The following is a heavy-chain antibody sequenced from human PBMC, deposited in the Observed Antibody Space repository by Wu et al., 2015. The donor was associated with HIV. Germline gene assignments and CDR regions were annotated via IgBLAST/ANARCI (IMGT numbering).Heavy chain of an antibody. D-gene: IGHD2-21*02. J-gene: IGHJ6*03. Sequence: QAQLVHSAAEVKKPGASVRVSCQTSGYSFTAHYIHWVRQAPGQGLEWMGWIRPDSGATNYAEKFEDRVTMTRDASISTAYMQLNRLRSDDTAVYFCARDLGDDFAVRGFYWYMDVWGRGTAITVSS. V-gene: IGHV1-2*02. CDR1: GYSFTAHY. CDR3: ARDLGDDFAVRGFYWYMDV. CDR2: IRPDSGAT.